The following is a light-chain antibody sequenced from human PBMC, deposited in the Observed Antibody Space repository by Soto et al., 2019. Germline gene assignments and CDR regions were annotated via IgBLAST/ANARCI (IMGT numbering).Light chain of an antibody. CDR1: SGSVSTNYY. CDR3: VLYMGLGISV. J-gene: IGLJ2*01. CDR2: NTN. V-gene: IGLV8-61*01. Sequence: QTVVTQEPSFSMSPGGTVTFTCGLSSGSVSTNYYPSWYQQTPGQAPRTLIYNTNSRSSGVPXRFXGSILGNKAXLTXTGAQADDESDYYCVLYMGLGISVFGGGTKLTVL.